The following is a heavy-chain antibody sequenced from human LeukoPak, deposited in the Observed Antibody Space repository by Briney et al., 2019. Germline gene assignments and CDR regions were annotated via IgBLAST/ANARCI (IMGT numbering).Heavy chain of an antibody. CDR3: AKDRQLGYCSGGTCYRHLDY. Sequence: GGSLRLSCAASGFTFSSYSMNWVRQAPGKGLEWVSSISSSSSYIYYADSVKGRFTISRDNAKNSLYLRMNSLRAEDTAVYYCAKDRQLGYCSGGTCYRHLDYWGQGTLVTVSS. D-gene: IGHD2-15*01. V-gene: IGHV3-21*01. CDR1: GFTFSSYS. CDR2: ISSSSSYI. J-gene: IGHJ4*02.